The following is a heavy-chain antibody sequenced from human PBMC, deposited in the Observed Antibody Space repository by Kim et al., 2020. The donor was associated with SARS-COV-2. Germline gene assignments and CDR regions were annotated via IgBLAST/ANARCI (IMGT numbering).Heavy chain of an antibody. CDR2: ISSSSSYI. V-gene: IGHV3-21*01. J-gene: IGHJ4*02. CDR1: GFTFSSYS. Sequence: GGSLRLSCAASGFTFSSYSMNWVRQAPGKGLEWVSSISSSSSYIYYTDSVKGRFTISRDNAKNSLYLQMNSLRAEDTAVYYCARDGWRDGRFDYWGQGTLVTVSS. CDR3: ARDGWRDGRFDY. D-gene: IGHD1-26*01.